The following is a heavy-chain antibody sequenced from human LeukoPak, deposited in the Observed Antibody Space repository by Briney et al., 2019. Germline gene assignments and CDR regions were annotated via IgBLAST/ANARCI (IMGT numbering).Heavy chain of an antibody. CDR3: AKGPTSIAAAPFGY. CDR2: LSGSVGST. V-gene: IGHV3-23*01. J-gene: IGHJ4*02. D-gene: IGHD6-13*01. Sequence: GGSLRLSCAAPGFTFTIYAMSWVRQAPGKGLGCVSALSGSVGSTYYADTVKGRFTISRDTSKNTLYLQMDSLRAEDTAVYYCAKGPTSIAAAPFGYWGQGTLVTVSS. CDR1: GFTFTIYA.